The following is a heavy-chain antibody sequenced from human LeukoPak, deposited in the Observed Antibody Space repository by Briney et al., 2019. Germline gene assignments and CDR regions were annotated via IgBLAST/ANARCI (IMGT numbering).Heavy chain of an antibody. D-gene: IGHD5-12*01. J-gene: IGHJ4*02. V-gene: IGHV1-2*02. CDR1: GYTFNDYY. CDR2: INPNSGGT. CDR3: ARDGADSDYDLSGLDY. Sequence: ASVKVSCTASGYTFNDYYIEWVRQSPGQGLEWLGWINPNSGGTNYAQKFQGRVTLTRDTSISTAYMELSRLTSDDTAVYYCARDGADSDYDLSGLDYWGQGTLVTVSS.